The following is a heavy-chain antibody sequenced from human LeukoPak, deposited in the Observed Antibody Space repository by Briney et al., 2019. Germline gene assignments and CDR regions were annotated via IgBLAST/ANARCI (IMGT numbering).Heavy chain of an antibody. CDR1: GYSFTSYW. CDR3: ARRERPGWYSGAFDI. Sequence: GESLKISCKGSGYSFTSYWIGWVRQLPGKGLEWMGIIYPGDSDTRYSPSFQGQVTISADKSISTAYLQWSSLKASDTAMYYCARRERPGWYSGAFDIWGQGTMVTVSS. V-gene: IGHV5-51*01. J-gene: IGHJ3*02. D-gene: IGHD6-19*01. CDR2: IYPGDSDT.